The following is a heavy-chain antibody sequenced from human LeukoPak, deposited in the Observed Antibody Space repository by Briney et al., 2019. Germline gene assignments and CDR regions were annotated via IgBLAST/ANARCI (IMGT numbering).Heavy chain of an antibody. CDR1: GGSISSSSYY. V-gene: IGHV4-39*01. CDR3: ARSQLLWFGESFDAFDI. Sequence: SETLSLTCTVSGGSISSSSYYWGWIRQPPGKGLERIGSIYYSGGTYCNPSLKSRVTISVGTSKNQFSLKLSSVTAADTAVYYCARSQLLWFGESFDAFDIWGQGTMVTVSS. CDR2: IYYSGGT. J-gene: IGHJ3*02. D-gene: IGHD3-10*01.